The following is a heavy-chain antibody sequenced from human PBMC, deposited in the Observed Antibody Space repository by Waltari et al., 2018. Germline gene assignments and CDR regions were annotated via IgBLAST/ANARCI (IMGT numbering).Heavy chain of an antibody. V-gene: IGHV3-33*06. J-gene: IGHJ6*03. CDR2: IWYDGSNK. D-gene: IGHD2-21*01. Sequence: QVQLVESGGGVVQPGRSLRLSCAASGFTFSSYGMHWDRQAPGKGLEWVAVIWYDGSNKYYADSVKGRFTISRDNSKNTLYLQMNSLRAEDTAVYYCAKVRAYKSTHYYYMDVWGKGTTVTVSS. CDR1: GFTFSSYG. CDR3: AKVRAYKSTHYYYMDV.